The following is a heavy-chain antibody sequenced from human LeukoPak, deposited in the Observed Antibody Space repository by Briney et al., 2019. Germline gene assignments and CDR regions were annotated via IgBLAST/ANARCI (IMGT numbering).Heavy chain of an antibody. Sequence: ASVKVSCKASGYTFTSYGISWERHAPGQGLEWMGWISGYNGYTHYAHNLQGRVTMTTDTSTSTAYMELRSLRSDDTAVYYCARDESRYSSGYYPIWFEHWGQGTLVTVSS. V-gene: IGHV1-18*01. CDR3: ARDESRYSSGYYPIWFEH. CDR2: ISGYNGYT. D-gene: IGHD3-22*01. J-gene: IGHJ5*02. CDR1: GYTFTSYG.